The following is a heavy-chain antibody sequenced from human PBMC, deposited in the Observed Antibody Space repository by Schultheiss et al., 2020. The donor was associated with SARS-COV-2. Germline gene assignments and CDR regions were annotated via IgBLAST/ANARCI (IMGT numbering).Heavy chain of an antibody. J-gene: IGHJ4*02. D-gene: IGHD5-12*01. CDR2: ISWDGGGT. V-gene: IGHV3-43*01. Sequence: GESLKISCAASGFTFDDYTMHWVRQAPGKSLEWVSLISWDGGGTHYVDSVKGRFTISRDNTKNSLYLQMNSLRTEDTALYYCAKGRDSGYDGALDYWGQGTLITVSS. CDR1: GFTFDDYT. CDR3: AKGRDSGYDGALDY.